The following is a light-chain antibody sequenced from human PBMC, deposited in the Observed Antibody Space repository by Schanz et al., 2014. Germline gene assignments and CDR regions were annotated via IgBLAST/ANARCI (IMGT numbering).Light chain of an antibody. CDR2: LEGSGNY. J-gene: IGLJ3*02. CDR1: SEHSSYI. CDR3: ETWDSNTRV. V-gene: IGLV4-60*02. Sequence: QSVLTQSSSASASLGSSVKLTCTLSSEHSSYIIAWHQQQPGKAPRYLMKLEGSGNYNKGSGVPDRFSGSSSGADRYLTISNLQFEDEADYYCETWDSNTRVFGGGTKLTVL.